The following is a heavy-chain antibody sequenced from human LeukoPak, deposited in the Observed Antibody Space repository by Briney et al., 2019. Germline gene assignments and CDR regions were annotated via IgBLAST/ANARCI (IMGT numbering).Heavy chain of an antibody. CDR2: ISGSGGNV. V-gene: IGHV3-23*01. D-gene: IGHD5-12*01. CDR3: AKGGGYEAQYYYYYLDV. J-gene: IGHJ6*03. Sequence: GGSLRLPCAASGFTFSSYGMSWVRQAPGKGLEWVSSISGSGGNVYYAGSVRGRFTISRDNSKNTVYLQMKSLRAEDTAVYYCAKGGGYEAQYYYYYLDVWGKGTTVTISS. CDR1: GFTFSSYG.